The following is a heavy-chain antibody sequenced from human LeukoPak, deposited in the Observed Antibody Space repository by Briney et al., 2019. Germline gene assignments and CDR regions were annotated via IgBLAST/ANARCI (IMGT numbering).Heavy chain of an antibody. CDR2: IAIAGDT. CDR1: GFTFSRYD. Sequence: GGSLRLSCAASGFTFSRYDIHWVRQAAGKGLEWVAAIAIAGDTFYAASVKGRFTISRENAKNSLCLQMNSLRAGDTAVYYCARGVDGFDPWGQGTLVTVSS. CDR3: ARGVDGFDP. V-gene: IGHV3-13*01. J-gene: IGHJ5*02.